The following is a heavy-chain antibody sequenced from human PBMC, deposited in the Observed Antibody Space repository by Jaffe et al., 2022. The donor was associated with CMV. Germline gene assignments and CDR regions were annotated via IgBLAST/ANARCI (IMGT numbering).Heavy chain of an antibody. J-gene: IGHJ4*02. CDR3: ARHGGLGQWLRRYYFDY. CDR1: GGSISSSSYY. Sequence: QLQLQESGPGLVKPSETLSLTCTVSGGSISSSSYYWGWIRQPPGKGLEWIGSIYYSGSTYYNPSLKSRVTISVDTSKNQFSLKLSSVTAADTAVYYCARHGGLGQWLRRYYFDYWGQGTLVTVSS. D-gene: IGHD3-16*01. CDR2: IYYSGST. V-gene: IGHV4-39*01.